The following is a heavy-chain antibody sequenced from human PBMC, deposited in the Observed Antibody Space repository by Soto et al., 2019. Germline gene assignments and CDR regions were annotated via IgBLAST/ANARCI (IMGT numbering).Heavy chain of an antibody. V-gene: IGHV5-10-1*01. D-gene: IGHD6-13*01. CDR2: IDPSDSYT. Sequence: GESLKISCKGSGYSFTSYWISWVRQMTGKGLEWMGRIDPSDSYTNYSPSFQGHVTISADKSISTAYLQWSSLKASDTAMYYCARHIVAAAEDYYYGMDVWGQGTTVTVSS. CDR1: GYSFTSYW. J-gene: IGHJ6*02. CDR3: ARHIVAAAEDYYYGMDV.